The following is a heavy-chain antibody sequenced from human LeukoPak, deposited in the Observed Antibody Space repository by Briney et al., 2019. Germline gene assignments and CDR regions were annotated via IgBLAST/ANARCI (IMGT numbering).Heavy chain of an antibody. V-gene: IGHV1-69*05. Sequence: SVKVSCKASGGTFSTYGITWVRQAPGQGLEWMGGIIPMFGTAKYAQKFQGRVTISTDESTSTAYMELSSLRSEDTAVYYCARAGADDFWSGSTFDPWGQGTLVTLSS. CDR1: GGTFSTYG. D-gene: IGHD3-3*01. J-gene: IGHJ5*02. CDR2: IIPMFGTA. CDR3: ARAGADDFWSGSTFDP.